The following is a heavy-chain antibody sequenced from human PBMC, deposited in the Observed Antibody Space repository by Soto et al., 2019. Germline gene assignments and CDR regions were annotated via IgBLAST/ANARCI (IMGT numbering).Heavy chain of an antibody. CDR1: GYTFTGYY. Sequence: GASVKVSCKASGYTFTGYYMHWVRQAPGQGLEWMGWINPNSGGTNYAQKFQGWVTMTRDTSISTAYMELSRLRSDDTAVYYCARDPREVGATTSGADYYYYGMDVWGQGTTVTVSS. V-gene: IGHV1-2*04. J-gene: IGHJ6*02. CDR2: INPNSGGT. CDR3: ARDPREVGATTSGADYYYYGMDV. D-gene: IGHD1-26*01.